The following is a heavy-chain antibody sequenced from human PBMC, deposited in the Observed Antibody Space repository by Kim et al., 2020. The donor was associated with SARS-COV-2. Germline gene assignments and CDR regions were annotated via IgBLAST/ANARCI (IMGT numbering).Heavy chain of an antibody. J-gene: IGHJ4*02. CDR1: GGTFSSYA. V-gene: IGHV1-69*04. CDR3: ASIDYYYGSGSYFTDY. D-gene: IGHD3-10*01. CDR2: IIPILGIA. Sequence: SVKVSCKASGGTFSSYAISWVRQAPGQGLEWMGRIIPILGIANYAQKFQGRVTITADKSTSTAYMELSSLRSEDTAVYYCASIDYYYGSGSYFTDYWGQGTLVTVSS.